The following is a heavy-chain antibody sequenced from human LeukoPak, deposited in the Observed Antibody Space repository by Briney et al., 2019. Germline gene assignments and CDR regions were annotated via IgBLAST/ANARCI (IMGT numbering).Heavy chain of an antibody. CDR2: IYPGDSDS. V-gene: IGHV5-51*01. CDR3: ARHDPVAEECDY. J-gene: IGHJ4*02. CDR1: GYSFTNYW. D-gene: IGHD6-19*01. Sequence: GESLKISCKGSGYSFTNYWIGWVRQMPGKGLEWMGIIYPGDSDSKYSPPFQGQVTISADKSISTAYLQWSSLKASDTAMYYCARHDPVAEECDYWGQGTLVTVSS.